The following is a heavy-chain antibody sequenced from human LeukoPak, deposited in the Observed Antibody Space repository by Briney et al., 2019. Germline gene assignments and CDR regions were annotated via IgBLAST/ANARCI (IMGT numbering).Heavy chain of an antibody. V-gene: IGHV4-39*07. D-gene: IGHD6-19*01. CDR3: ARVWRQWLVLLDY. CDR1: GGSISSSSYY. Sequence: SETLSLTCTVSGGSISSSSYYWGWIRQPPGKGLEWIGSIYYSGSTYYNPSLKSRVTISVDTSENQFSLKLSSVTAADTAVYYCARVWRQWLVLLDYWGQGTLVTVSS. J-gene: IGHJ4*02. CDR2: IYYSGST.